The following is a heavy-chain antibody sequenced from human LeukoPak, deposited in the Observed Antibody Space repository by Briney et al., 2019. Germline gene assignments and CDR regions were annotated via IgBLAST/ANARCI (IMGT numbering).Heavy chain of an antibody. CDR1: GFTFSDYY. CDR2: ISSSGSTI. V-gene: IGHV3-11*01. J-gene: IGHJ4*02. Sequence: GGSLRLSCAASGFTFSDYYMSWIRQAPGKGLEWVSYISSSGSTIYYADSVKGRFTISRDNAKNSLYLQMNSLRAEDTAVYYCAKDTHPYSSNFDYWGQGTLVTVSS. D-gene: IGHD6-13*01. CDR3: AKDTHPYSSNFDY.